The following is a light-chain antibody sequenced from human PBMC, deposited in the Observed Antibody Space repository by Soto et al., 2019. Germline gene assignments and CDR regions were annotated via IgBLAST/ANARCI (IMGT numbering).Light chain of an antibody. CDR3: MQALQVPPT. CDR1: QSLLHSNGFIY. J-gene: IGKJ1*01. V-gene: IGKV2-28*01. Sequence: DIVMTQSPLSLPVTPGEPASISCRSSQSLLHSNGFIYLDWYLQKPGQPPQLLIYLGSFRASGVSDRLSGSGSGTDFTLQISTVEAEDVGVYYCMQALQVPPTFGQGTKVHIK. CDR2: LGS.